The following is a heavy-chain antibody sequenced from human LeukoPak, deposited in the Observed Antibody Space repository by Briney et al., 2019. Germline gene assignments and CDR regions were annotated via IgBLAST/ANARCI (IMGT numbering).Heavy chain of an antibody. CDR3: ARVGPRGYCGGDCYSSWFDP. V-gene: IGHV4-39*07. CDR2: IYYSGST. D-gene: IGHD2-21*02. CDR1: GGSISSGSYH. Sequence: PSETLSLTCTVSGGSISSGSYHWGWIRQPPGRGLEWIGSIYYSGSTYYNPSLKSRVTISVDTSKNQFSLKLSSVTAADTAVYYCARVGPRGYCGGDCYSSWFDPWGQGTLVTVSS. J-gene: IGHJ5*02.